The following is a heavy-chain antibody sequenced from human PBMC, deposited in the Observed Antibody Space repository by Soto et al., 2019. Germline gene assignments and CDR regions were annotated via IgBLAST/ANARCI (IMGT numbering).Heavy chain of an antibody. CDR2: IDPSDSYT. Sequence: GESLKISCKGSGYSFTSYWISWVRQMSGKGLEWMGRIDPSDSYTNYSPSFQGRVTISADKSISTAYLQWSSLKASDTAMYYCARRSHLARWYYYYGMDVWGQGTTVTVSS. J-gene: IGHJ6*02. CDR3: ARRSHLARWYYYYGMDV. V-gene: IGHV5-10-1*01. CDR1: GYSFTSYW.